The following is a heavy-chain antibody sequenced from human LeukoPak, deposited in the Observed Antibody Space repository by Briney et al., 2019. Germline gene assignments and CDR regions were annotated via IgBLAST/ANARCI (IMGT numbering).Heavy chain of an antibody. CDR1: GGTFSSYA. J-gene: IGHJ4*02. CDR3: ARESYGDQYYFDY. V-gene: IGHV1-69*13. Sequence: GASVKVSCKASGGTFSSYAISWVRQAPGQGLEWMGGIIPIFGTANYAQKFQGKVTITADESTSTAYMELSSLRSEDTAVYYCARESYGDQYYFDYWGQGTLVTVSS. D-gene: IGHD4-17*01. CDR2: IIPIFGTA.